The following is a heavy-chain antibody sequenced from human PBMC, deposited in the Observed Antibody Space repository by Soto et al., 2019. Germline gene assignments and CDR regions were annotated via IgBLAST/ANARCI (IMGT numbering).Heavy chain of an antibody. D-gene: IGHD3-16*02. V-gene: IGHV4-59*01. CDR1: GGSISSYY. Sequence: QVQLQESGPGLVKPSETLSLTCTVSGGSISSYYWSWIRQPPGKGLEWIGYIYYSGSTNYNPSPKSRVTISVDTSKNQFSLKLSSVTAADTAVYYCARSLRQYYYYYYMDVWGKGTTVTVSS. CDR2: IYYSGST. J-gene: IGHJ6*03. CDR3: ARSLRQYYYYYYMDV.